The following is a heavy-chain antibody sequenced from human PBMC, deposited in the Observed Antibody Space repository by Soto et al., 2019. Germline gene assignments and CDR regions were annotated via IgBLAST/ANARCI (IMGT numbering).Heavy chain of an antibody. Sequence: EVQLVESGGDLVQPGGSLRLSCAASGFTVSSNFMSWVRQAPGKGLEWVSVIYSGGSTVYADSVKGRFTISRDNSKNTLYFQMNSLRAEGTAVYYCARDNWKRSYYYGMDVWGHGTTVIVSS. D-gene: IGHD1-20*01. CDR2: IYSGGST. V-gene: IGHV3-66*01. CDR1: GFTVSSNF. J-gene: IGHJ6*02. CDR3: ARDNWKRSYYYGMDV.